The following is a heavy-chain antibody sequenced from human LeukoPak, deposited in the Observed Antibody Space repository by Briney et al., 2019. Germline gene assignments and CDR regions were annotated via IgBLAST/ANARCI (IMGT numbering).Heavy chain of an antibody. D-gene: IGHD1-26*01. CDR1: GGTFSSYA. CDR2: IIPIFGTA. Sequence: SVKVSCKASGGTFSSYAISWVRQAPGQGLEWMGGIIPIFGTANYAQKFQGRVTITADKSTSTAYMELSSLRSEDTAVYYCARTMNSGSYYPIFYFDYWGQGTLVTVSS. J-gene: IGHJ4*02. CDR3: ARTMNSGSYYPIFYFDY. V-gene: IGHV1-69*06.